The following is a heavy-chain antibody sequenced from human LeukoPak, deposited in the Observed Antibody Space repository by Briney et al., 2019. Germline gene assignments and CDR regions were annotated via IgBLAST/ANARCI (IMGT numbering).Heavy chain of an antibody. J-gene: IGHJ6*03. V-gene: IGHV6-1*01. CDR2: TYYRSKWYN. D-gene: IGHD6-6*01. CDR1: GDSVSSNSAA. CDR3: ARFSSSSSSVKNYYYYYYMDV. Sequence: SQTLSLTCAISGDSVSSNSAAWNWIRQSPSRGLEWLGRTYYRSKWYNDYAVSVKSRITINPDTSKNQFSLQLNSVTPEETAVYYRARFSSSSSSVKNYYYYYYMDVWGKGTTVTVSS.